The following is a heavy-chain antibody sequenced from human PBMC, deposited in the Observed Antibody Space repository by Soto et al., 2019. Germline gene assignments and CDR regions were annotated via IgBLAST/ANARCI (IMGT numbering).Heavy chain of an antibody. CDR3: ARLILGSNHGYGMDV. V-gene: IGHV3-30-3*01. CDR2: ISYDGSNK. J-gene: IGHJ6*02. CDR1: GFTFSSYA. Sequence: QVQLVESGGGVVQPGRSLRLSCAASGFTFSSYAMHWVRQAPGKGLEWVAVISYDGSNKYYADSVKGRFTISRDNSKNMLYLQMNSLRAEDTAVYYCARLILGSNHGYGMDVWGRGTTVTVSS. D-gene: IGHD4-4*01.